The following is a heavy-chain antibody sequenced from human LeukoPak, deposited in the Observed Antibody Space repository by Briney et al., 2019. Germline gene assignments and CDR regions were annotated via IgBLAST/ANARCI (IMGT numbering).Heavy chain of an antibody. CDR3: ARDMDSSGWGIFDY. J-gene: IGHJ4*02. CDR1: GFTFSSYA. D-gene: IGHD6-19*01. Sequence: GGSLRLSCTAFGFTFSSYAMNWVRQAPGKGLEWVSSISSSSSHIYYADSVKGRFTISRDNAKNSLYVQMNSLRTEDTAVYYCARDMDSSGWGIFDYWGQGTLGTVSS. V-gene: IGHV3-21*01. CDR2: ISSSSSHI.